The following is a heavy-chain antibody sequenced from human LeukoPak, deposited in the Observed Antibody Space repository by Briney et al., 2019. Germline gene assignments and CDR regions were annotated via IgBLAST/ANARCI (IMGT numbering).Heavy chain of an antibody. D-gene: IGHD3-22*01. V-gene: IGHV3-30*04. CDR1: GFTFSSYA. Sequence: GGSLRLSCAASGFTFSSYAMHWVRQAPGKGLEWVAVISYDGSNKYYADSVKGRFTISRDNSKNTLYLQMNSLRAEDTAVYSCVAQPTADSSAYYYFDYWGQGTLVTVSS. CDR3: VAQPTADSSAYYYFDY. J-gene: IGHJ4*02. CDR2: ISYDGSNK.